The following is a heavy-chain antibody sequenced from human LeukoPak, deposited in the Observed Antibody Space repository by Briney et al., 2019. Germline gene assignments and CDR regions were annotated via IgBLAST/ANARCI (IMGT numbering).Heavy chain of an antibody. Sequence: PGRSLRLSCAAPGFTFSSYAMHGVRQAPGKGVEGVAVISYDGSNKYYADSVKGRFTISRDNSKNTLYLQMNSLRAEDTAVYYCARDGGDIVVVPAADYYYYYGMDVWGQGTTVTVSS. CDR2: ISYDGSNK. V-gene: IGHV3-30-3*01. D-gene: IGHD2-2*01. J-gene: IGHJ6*02. CDR1: GFTFSSYA. CDR3: ARDGGDIVVVPAADYYYYYGMDV.